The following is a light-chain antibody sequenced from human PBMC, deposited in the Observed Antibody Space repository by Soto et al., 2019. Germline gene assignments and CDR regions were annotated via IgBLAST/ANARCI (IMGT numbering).Light chain of an antibody. CDR1: QGISSY. CDR3: QQYNSYWT. J-gene: IGKJ1*01. V-gene: IGKV1-8*01. CDR2: KAS. Sequence: AIRMTHSLSSFSASTGDGVTINRRASQGISSYLAWYQQKPGKAPKLLIYKASSLESGVPSRFSGSGSGTEFTLTISSLQPDDFATYYCQQYNSYWTFGQGTKVDI.